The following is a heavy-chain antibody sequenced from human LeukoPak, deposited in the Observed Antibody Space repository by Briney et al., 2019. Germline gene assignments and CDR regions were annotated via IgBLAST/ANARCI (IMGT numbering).Heavy chain of an antibody. V-gene: IGHV4-59*13. CDR3: ARGGYYGSGNDFRFDP. CDR1: SGSFRTYY. Sequence: SETLSLTCTVSSGSFRTYYWSWIRQPPGKGLEWIGYIDYSGYTNYNPSLKSRVTISVDTSKNQFSLKLTSVTAADTAVYFCARGGYYGSGNDFRFDPWGQGTLVTVSS. CDR2: IDYSGYT. D-gene: IGHD3-10*01. J-gene: IGHJ5*02.